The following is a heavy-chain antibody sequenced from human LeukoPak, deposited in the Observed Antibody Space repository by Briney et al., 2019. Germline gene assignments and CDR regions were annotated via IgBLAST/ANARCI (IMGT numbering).Heavy chain of an antibody. CDR1: GFTFSSYG. CDR3: AKDELEPKSWFDP. J-gene: IGHJ5*02. V-gene: IGHV3-30*02. D-gene: IGHD1-1*01. Sequence: PGGSLRLSCAASGFTFSSYGMHWVRQAPGKGLEWVAFIRYDGSNKYYADSVKGRFTISRDNSKNTLYLQMNSLRAEDTAVYYCAKDELEPKSWFDPWGQGTLVTVSS. CDR2: IRYDGSNK.